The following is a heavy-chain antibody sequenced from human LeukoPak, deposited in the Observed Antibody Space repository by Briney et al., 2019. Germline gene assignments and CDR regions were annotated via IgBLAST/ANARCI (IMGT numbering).Heavy chain of an antibody. Sequence: GGSLRLSCAASGFTFSDYNMNWVRQAPGKGLDWVSYISSSGDTIYYADSVKGRFTISRDNAKNSLSLQMNSLRAEDTAVYYCARIKPDCSGGSCYAHFDYWGQGTLVTVSS. D-gene: IGHD2-15*01. CDR2: ISSSGDTI. J-gene: IGHJ4*02. CDR1: GFTFSDYN. CDR3: ARIKPDCSGGSCYAHFDY. V-gene: IGHV3-48*01.